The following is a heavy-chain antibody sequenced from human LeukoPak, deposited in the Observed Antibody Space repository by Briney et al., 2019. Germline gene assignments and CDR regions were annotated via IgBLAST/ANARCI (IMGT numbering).Heavy chain of an antibody. J-gene: IGHJ3*02. CDR2: IKLDGSEK. D-gene: IGHD1-26*01. V-gene: IGHV3-7*01. CDR1: GLTFSSYG. CDR3: AKAPIGRAYAFDI. Sequence: GGSLRLSCAASGLTFSSYGMHWVRQAPGKGLEWVANIKLDGSEKYYVNSVKGRFTISRDNAKNSLYLQMNSLRAEDTAVYYCAKAPIGRAYAFDIWGQGTMVTVSS.